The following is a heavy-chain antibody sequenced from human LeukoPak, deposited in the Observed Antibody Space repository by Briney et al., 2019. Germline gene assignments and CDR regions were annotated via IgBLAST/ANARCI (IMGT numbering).Heavy chain of an antibody. CDR2: ISGSGGST. J-gene: IGHJ4*02. CDR1: GFTFSSYA. D-gene: IGHD2-15*01. Sequence: GGSLRLSCAASGFTFSSYAMSWVRQAPGKGLEWVSAISGSGGSTYYADSVKGRFTISRDNSKNTLYLQVNSLRAEDTAVYYCAKDPAIVVVVAAHSDYWGQGTLVTVSS. V-gene: IGHV3-23*01. CDR3: AKDPAIVVVVAAHSDY.